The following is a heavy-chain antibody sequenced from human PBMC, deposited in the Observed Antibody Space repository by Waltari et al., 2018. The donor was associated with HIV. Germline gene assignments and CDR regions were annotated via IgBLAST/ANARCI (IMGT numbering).Heavy chain of an antibody. J-gene: IGHJ4*02. D-gene: IGHD3-10*01. CDR2: IIPVFVTA. Sequence: VQPGQAGGGGEEAGSSGDVPCKAFGNNPSPSGLRLGRLVPGQGLEWMGGIIPVFVTANYAEKFQGRATFTADESTGTGYMELSGLRPEDTAIYYCARVLNPHFYYGNSDYRHYFDYWGQGTLVTVSS. V-gene: IGHV1-69*01. CDR3: ARVLNPHFYYGNSDYRHYFDY. CDR1: GNNPSPSG.